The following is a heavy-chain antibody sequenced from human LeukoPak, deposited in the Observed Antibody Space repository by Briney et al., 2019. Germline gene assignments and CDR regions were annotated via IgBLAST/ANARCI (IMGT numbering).Heavy chain of an antibody. D-gene: IGHD3-10*01. CDR2: IYYSGST. V-gene: IGHV4-59*12. CDR1: GGSINNYY. J-gene: IGHJ4*02. CDR3: ARDFGPKGFY. Sequence: SETLSLTCAVSGGSINNYYWSWIRQPPGKGLEWIGSIYYSGSTYYNPSLKSRVTISVDTSKNQFSLKLSSVTAADTAVYYCARDFGPKGFYWGQGTLVTVSS.